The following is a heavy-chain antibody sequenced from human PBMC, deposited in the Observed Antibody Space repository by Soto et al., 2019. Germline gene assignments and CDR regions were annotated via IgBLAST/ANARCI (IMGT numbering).Heavy chain of an antibody. Sequence: EVQLVESGGGLVKPGGSLRLSCAASGFTFSNAWMSWVRQAPGKGLEWVGRIKSKTDGGTTDYAAPVKGRFTISRDDSKNTLYLQMNSLKTEDTAVYYCTTTTTGYYYYYYYMDVWGKGTTVTVSS. V-gene: IGHV3-15*01. CDR3: TTTTTGYYYYYYYMDV. CDR2: IKSKTDGGTT. CDR1: GFTFSNAW. J-gene: IGHJ6*03. D-gene: IGHD4-4*01.